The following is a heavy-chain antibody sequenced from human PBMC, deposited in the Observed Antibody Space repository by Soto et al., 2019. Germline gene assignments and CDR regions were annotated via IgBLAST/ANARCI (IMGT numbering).Heavy chain of an antibody. Sequence: KPSETLSLTCSVSGDSISTVDYFWAWIRQPPGQALEYIGYIYKSTTTYYNPSFESRVAISLDTSKSQFSLTVTSVTAADTAVYFCARGRYCLTGRCFPNWLDPWGQGTLVTVSS. CDR1: GDSISTVDYF. D-gene: IGHD2-15*01. V-gene: IGHV4-30-4*01. CDR2: IYKSTTT. CDR3: ARGRYCLTGRCFPNWLDP. J-gene: IGHJ5*02.